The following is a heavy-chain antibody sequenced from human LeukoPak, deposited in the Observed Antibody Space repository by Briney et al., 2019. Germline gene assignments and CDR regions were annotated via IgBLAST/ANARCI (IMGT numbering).Heavy chain of an antibody. V-gene: IGHV3-30*02. CDR1: GFTFSSYG. Sequence: PGGSLRLSCAASGFTFSSYGMHWVRQAPGKGLEWVAFIRYDGSNKYYADSVKGRFTISRDNSKTTLYLQMNSLRAEDTAVYYCAKGRCSSTSCYTIGYGSGSYFDHWGQGTLVTVSS. D-gene: IGHD2-2*02. CDR2: IRYDGSNK. CDR3: AKGRCSSTSCYTIGYGSGSYFDH. J-gene: IGHJ4*02.